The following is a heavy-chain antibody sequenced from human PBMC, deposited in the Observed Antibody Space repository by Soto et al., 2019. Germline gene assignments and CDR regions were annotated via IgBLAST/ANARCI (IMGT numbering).Heavy chain of an antibody. CDR3: ARELLVYGGDYFDF. CDR2: ISDSSRTI. J-gene: IGHJ4*02. CDR1: GFPFSTSA. Sequence: EVRLVESGGGLVQPGGSLRLSCAASGFPFSTSAMNWVRQAPGKGPEWVAYISDSSRTIYYADSVRDRFTISRDNARTSLYLQMNSVRDEDTAVYYCARELLVYGGDYFDFWGQGTQVTVSS. V-gene: IGHV3-48*02. D-gene: IGHD2-8*01.